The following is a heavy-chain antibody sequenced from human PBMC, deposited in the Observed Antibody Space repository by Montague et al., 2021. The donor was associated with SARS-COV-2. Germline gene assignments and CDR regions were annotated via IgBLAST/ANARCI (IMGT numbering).Heavy chain of an antibody. D-gene: IGHD3-10*01. CDR2: IYYSGST. CDR3: ARESGSGSYLVY. J-gene: IGHJ4*02. Sequence: SETLSLTCTVSGGSISSSSYYWGWLRQPPGKGLEWIGSIYYSGSTYYNPSLKSRVTISVDTSKNQFSLKLSSVTAADTAVYHCARESGSGSYLVYWGQGTLVTVSS. V-gene: IGHV4-39*01. CDR1: GGSISSSSYY.